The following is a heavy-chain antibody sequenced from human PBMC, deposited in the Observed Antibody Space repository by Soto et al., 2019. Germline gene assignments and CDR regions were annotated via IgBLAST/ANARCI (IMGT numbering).Heavy chain of an antibody. CDR2: IKSKTDGGTT. CDR1: GFTFSNAW. CDR3: TTDRGYFDWLYYMDV. V-gene: IGHV3-15*01. D-gene: IGHD3-9*01. J-gene: IGHJ6*03. Sequence: GGSLRLSCAASGFTFSNAWMSWVRQAPGKGLEWVGRIKSKTDGGTTDYAAPAKGRFTISRDDSKNTLYLQMNSLKTEDTAVYYCTTDRGYFDWLYYMDVWGKGTTVTVSS.